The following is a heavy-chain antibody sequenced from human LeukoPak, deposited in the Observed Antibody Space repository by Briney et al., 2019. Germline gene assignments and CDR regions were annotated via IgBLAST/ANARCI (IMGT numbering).Heavy chain of an antibody. V-gene: IGHV1-69*04. Sequence: ASVKVSCKASGGTFSSYAISWVRPAPGQGLEWMGRIIPILGIANYAQKFQGRVTITADKSTSTAYMELSSLRSEDTAVYYCARGGSGWYFFFDYWGQGTLVTVSS. CDR2: IIPILGIA. CDR1: GGTFSSYA. CDR3: ARGGSGWYFFFDY. D-gene: IGHD6-19*01. J-gene: IGHJ4*02.